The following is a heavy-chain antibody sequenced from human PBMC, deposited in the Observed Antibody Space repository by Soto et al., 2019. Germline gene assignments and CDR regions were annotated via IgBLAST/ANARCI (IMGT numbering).Heavy chain of an antibody. V-gene: IGHV2-5*02. CDR1: GFSLSTTGVG. CDR3: VQSRCGGDCLQSYSSHAYYGLDV. D-gene: IGHD2-21*01. J-gene: IGHJ6*02. CDR2: IYWDDDK. Sequence: QITLKESGPTLVQPTQTLTLTCTFSGFSLSTTGVGVGWIRQPPGKALEWLALIYWDDDKRYNPSLKSRLTITKDTSKNQVVLTMTNMDPVDTATYYCVQSRCGGDCLQSYSSHAYYGLDVWGQGTTVTFSS.